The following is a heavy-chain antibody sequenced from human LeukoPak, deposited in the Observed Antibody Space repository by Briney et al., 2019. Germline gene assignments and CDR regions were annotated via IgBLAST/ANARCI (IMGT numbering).Heavy chain of an antibody. V-gene: IGHV3-9*01. J-gene: IGHJ4*02. Sequence: GGSLRLSCAASGFTFDDYAMHWVRQAPGKGLEWVSGISWNSGSIGYADSVKGRFTISRDNAKNPLYLQMNSLRAEDTALYYCAKDQYQLLGFAHWGQGTLVTVSS. CDR2: ISWNSGSI. D-gene: IGHD2-2*01. CDR3: AKDQYQLLGFAH. CDR1: GFTFDDYA.